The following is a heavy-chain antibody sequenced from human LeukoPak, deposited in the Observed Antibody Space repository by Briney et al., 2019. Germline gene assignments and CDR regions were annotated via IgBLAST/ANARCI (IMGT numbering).Heavy chain of an antibody. J-gene: IGHJ4*02. V-gene: IGHV3-7*01. CDR1: GFGFSNFW. Sequence: PGGSLRLFCAASGFGFSNFWMSWVRQAPGKGPEWVANIKEDGSLKNYVDSVEGRFTVSRDNAKNKLYLQMNSLRLEDTAVYYCVRDWAPASMQAAPFDCWGQGTLVTVSS. CDR2: IKEDGSLK. CDR3: VRDWAPASMQAAPFDC. D-gene: IGHD2/OR15-2a*01.